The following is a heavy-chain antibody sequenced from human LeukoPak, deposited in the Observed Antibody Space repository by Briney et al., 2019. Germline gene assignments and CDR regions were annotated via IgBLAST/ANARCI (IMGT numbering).Heavy chain of an antibody. V-gene: IGHV1-58*01. CDR3: AAPNSNYCSSTSCRGRDYYYYYYMDV. D-gene: IGHD2-2*01. Sequence: ASVKFSCKASGFTFTSSAVQWVRQARGQRLEWIGWIVVGSGNTNYAQKFQERVTITRDMSTSTAYMELSSLRSEDTAVYYCAAPNSNYCSSTSCRGRDYYYYYYMDVWGKGTTVTVSS. CDR2: IVVGSGNT. CDR1: GFTFTSSA. J-gene: IGHJ6*03.